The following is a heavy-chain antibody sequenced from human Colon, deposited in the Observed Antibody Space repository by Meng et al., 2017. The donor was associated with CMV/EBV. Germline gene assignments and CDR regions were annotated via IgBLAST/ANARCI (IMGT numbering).Heavy chain of an antibody. J-gene: IGHJ4*02. CDR2: INWDGGKT. CDR3: AKAAYGSWSHFDY. Sequence: GGSLRLSCAGSEFAFDAFSMHWIRQAPGKGLEWVALINWDGGKTYYGDSVKGRFTISRDNSKKSLYLQMHSLRPEDTAIYYCAKAAYGSWSHFDYWGQGTLVTVSS. D-gene: IGHD3-10*01. V-gene: IGHV3-43*01. CDR1: EFAFDAFS.